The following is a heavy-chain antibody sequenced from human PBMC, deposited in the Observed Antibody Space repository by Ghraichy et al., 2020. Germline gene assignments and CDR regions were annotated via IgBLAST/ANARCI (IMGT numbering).Heavy chain of an antibody. Sequence: SETLSLTCTVSGGSISSGGDYWSWIRQHPGKGLEWIGYIYYSGSTYYNPSLKSRVTISVDTSKNQFSLNLSSVTAADTAVYYCARDHAAHDYGDYRYYYYGLDVWGQGTTGTVSS. CDR3: ARDHAAHDYGDYRYYYYGLDV. J-gene: IGHJ6*02. V-gene: IGHV4-31*03. CDR2: IYYSGST. CDR1: GGSISSGGDY. D-gene: IGHD4-17*01.